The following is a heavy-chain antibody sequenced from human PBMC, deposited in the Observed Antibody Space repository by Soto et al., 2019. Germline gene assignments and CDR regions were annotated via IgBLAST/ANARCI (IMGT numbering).Heavy chain of an antibody. CDR3: ARGGRGYSSAPRYYFDY. V-gene: IGHV1-69*01. CDR2: IIPIFATV. J-gene: IGHJ4*02. CDR1: GGSFSSNP. D-gene: IGHD5-18*01. Sequence: QVQLVQSGSEVKKPGSSVKVSCKASGGSFSSNPISWVRQAPGQGLELMAGIIPIFATVHYAQKFQGRVTITADESTSTAYMELTSLRSEDTAVYFCARGGRGYSSAPRYYFDYWGQGTLVTVSS.